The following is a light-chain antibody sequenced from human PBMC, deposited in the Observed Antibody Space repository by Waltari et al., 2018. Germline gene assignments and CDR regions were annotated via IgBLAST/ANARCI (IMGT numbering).Light chain of an antibody. Sequence: EIVLTQSQVTLSLSPGERATLPCRASQSVSSYLTWYQQKPGQAPRLLIYDASNRATGIPARFRGSGSGTDFTLTISSLEPEDFAVYYCQQRSNWPPALTFGGGTKVEVK. CDR1: QSVSSY. CDR2: DAS. V-gene: IGKV3-11*01. J-gene: IGKJ4*01. CDR3: QQRSNWPPALT.